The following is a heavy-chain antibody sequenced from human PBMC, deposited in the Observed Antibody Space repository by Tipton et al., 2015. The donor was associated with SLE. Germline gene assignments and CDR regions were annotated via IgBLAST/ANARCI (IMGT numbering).Heavy chain of an antibody. J-gene: IGHJ4*02. CDR2: IYSSGNT. V-gene: IGHV4-59*08. Sequence: TLSLTCSVSGGSINSQYWSWIRQPPGKGLEWIGFIYSSGNTNYNPSLKSRVTILVDTSKNQFSLKLSSVTAADTAVYYCARHPGTAGRVDYWGQGTLVTVSS. D-gene: IGHD6-19*01. CDR3: ARHPGTAGRVDY. CDR1: GGSINSQY.